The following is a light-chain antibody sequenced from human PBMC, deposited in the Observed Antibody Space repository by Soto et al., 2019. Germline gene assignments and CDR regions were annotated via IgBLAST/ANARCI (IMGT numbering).Light chain of an antibody. CDR2: DVI. CDR1: SSDIGGYNY. CDR3: SSYTSSDTVI. Sequence: QSALTQPASVSGSPGQSITISCTGSSSDIGGYNYVSWYQQHPGKAPKLLIYDVINRPSGVSNRFSGSKFGNTASLTISGRRAEDEADYSCSSYTSSDTVIFGGGTKLTVL. J-gene: IGLJ2*01. V-gene: IGLV2-14*03.